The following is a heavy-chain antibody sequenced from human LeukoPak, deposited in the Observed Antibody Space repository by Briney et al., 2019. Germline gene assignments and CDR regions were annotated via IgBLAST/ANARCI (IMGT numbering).Heavy chain of an antibody. CDR1: GYTLTELS. V-gene: IGHV1-24*01. Sequence: ASVTVSFKVSGYTLTELSMHWVRQAPGKGLEWMGGFDPEDGETIYAQKFQGRVTMTEDTSADTAYMELSSLRSEDTAVYYCATTWLVTRESPFDYWGQGTLVTVSS. CDR3: ATTWLVTRESPFDY. CDR2: FDPEDGET. J-gene: IGHJ4*02. D-gene: IGHD4-23*01.